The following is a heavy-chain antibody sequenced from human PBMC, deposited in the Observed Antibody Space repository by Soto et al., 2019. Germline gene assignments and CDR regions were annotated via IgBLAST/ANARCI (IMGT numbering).Heavy chain of an antibody. D-gene: IGHD5-12*01. CDR3: ARDLGGYVHLWDKSNY. V-gene: IGHV3-30*04. Sequence: QVQLVESGGGVVQPGASLRLSCAASGFRFSGFAMHWVRQAPGKGLEWVAVTSFDASENFYVDSVKGRFSISRDDSHNTVFLQMNGLRPEDKCIYYCARDLGGYVHLWDKSNYWGQGTLVNVSS. CDR2: TSFDASEN. CDR1: GFRFSGFA. J-gene: IGHJ4*02.